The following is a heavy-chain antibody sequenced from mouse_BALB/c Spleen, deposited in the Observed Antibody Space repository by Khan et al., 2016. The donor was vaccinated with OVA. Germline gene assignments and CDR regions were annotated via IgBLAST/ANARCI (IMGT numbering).Heavy chain of an antibody. Sequence: QVQLKQSGAELAKPGASVKMSCKASGYTFINYWILWVKQRPGQGLEWIGYINPSTGYTEYNQNFKDKVTFTADKSYSTPYMQLSSVTSEDSAVLNCARRGLRWDFDYWGQGTTLTVSS. D-gene: IGHD6-1*01. J-gene: IGHJ2*01. V-gene: IGHV1-7*01. CDR2: INPSTGYT. CDR3: ARRGLRWDFDY. CDR1: GYTFINYW.